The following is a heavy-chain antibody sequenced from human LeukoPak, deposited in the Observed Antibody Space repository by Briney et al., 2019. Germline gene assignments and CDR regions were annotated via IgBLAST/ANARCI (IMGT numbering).Heavy chain of an antibody. V-gene: IGHV3-43*01. D-gene: IGHD3-16*01. CDR3: ATRLVAHAGFDI. CDR2: TSWDGGTI. CDR1: GFTFDDYS. J-gene: IGHJ3*02. Sequence: GGSLRLSCAASGFTFDDYSMYRVRQVPGKSLEWVSLTSWDGGTIFDADSVKGRFTISRDNSKNSLFLQMNNLRTEDTALYYCATRLVAHAGFDIWGQGTMVTVSS.